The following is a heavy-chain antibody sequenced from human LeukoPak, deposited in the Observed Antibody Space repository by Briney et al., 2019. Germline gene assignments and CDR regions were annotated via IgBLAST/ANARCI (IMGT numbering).Heavy chain of an antibody. D-gene: IGHD6-13*01. CDR3: ASLIAVADPFDY. V-gene: IGHV4-39*01. CDR2: IYYSGST. CDR1: GGSISSSSYY. Sequence: SETPSLTCTVSGGSISSSSYYWGWIRQPPGKGLEWIGSIYYSGSTYYNPSLKSRVTISVDTSKNQFSLKLSSVTAADTAVYYCASLIAVADPFDYWGQGTLVTVSS. J-gene: IGHJ4*02.